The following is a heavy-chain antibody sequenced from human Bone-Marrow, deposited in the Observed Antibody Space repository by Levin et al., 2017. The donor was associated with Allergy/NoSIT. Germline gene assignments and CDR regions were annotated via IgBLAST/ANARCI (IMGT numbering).Heavy chain of an antibody. CDR2: IYHSGGT. CDR3: ARRYYDAGAYRFDP. V-gene: IGHV4-39*01. J-gene: IGHJ5*02. Sequence: SETLSLTCTVSGGSISDDIHYWAWIRQPPGKGLEWIGSIYHSGGTYFNPSLQSRVTMSIDTSKNQFPLNLLSVTAADTAVYYCARRYYDAGAYRFDPWGQGTLVTASS. CDR1: GGSISDDIHY. D-gene: IGHD3-10*01.